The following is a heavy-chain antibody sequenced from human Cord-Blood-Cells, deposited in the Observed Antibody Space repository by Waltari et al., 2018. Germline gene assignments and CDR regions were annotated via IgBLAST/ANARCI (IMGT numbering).Heavy chain of an antibody. Sequence: QVQLVQSGAEVKKPGASVKVSCKASGYTFTGYYMHWVRQAPGQGLEWMGWINPNSGGKNYAQKFQGWVTMTRDTSISTAYMELSRLRSDDTAVYYCARDWNTNWYFDLWGRGTLVTVSS. CDR2: INPNSGGK. J-gene: IGHJ2*01. D-gene: IGHD1-1*01. V-gene: IGHV1-2*04. CDR1: GYTFTGYY. CDR3: ARDWNTNWYFDL.